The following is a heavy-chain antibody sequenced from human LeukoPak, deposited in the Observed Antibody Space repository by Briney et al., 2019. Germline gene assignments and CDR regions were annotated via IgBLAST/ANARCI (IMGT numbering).Heavy chain of an antibody. CDR2: IRSKANSYAT. J-gene: IGHJ5*02. CDR3: ASHDTAMASLSKDWFDP. D-gene: IGHD5-18*01. Sequence: GGSLRLSCAASGFTFSGSAMHWVRQASGKGLEWVGRIRSKANSYATAYAASVKGRFTISRDDSKNTAYLQMNSLKTEDTAVYYCASHDTAMASLSKDWFDPWGQGTLVTVSS. V-gene: IGHV3-73*01. CDR1: GFTFSGSA.